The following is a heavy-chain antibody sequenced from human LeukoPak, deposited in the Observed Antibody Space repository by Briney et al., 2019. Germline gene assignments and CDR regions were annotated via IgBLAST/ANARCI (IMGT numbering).Heavy chain of an antibody. CDR2: INHSGST. Sequence: SETLSLTCAVYGGSFSGYYWSWTRQPPGKGLEWIGEINHSGSTNYNPSLKSRVTISVDTSKNQFSLKLSSVTAADTAVYYCASGTYYDFWSGYGNWFDPWGQGTLVTVSS. CDR1: GGSFSGYY. D-gene: IGHD3-3*01. J-gene: IGHJ5*02. V-gene: IGHV4-34*01. CDR3: ASGTYYDFWSGYGNWFDP.